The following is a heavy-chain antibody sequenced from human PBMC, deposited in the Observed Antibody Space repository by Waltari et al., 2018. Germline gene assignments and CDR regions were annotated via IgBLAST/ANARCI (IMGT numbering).Heavy chain of an antibody. D-gene: IGHD5-12*01. CDR1: ALSLTSNSPY. J-gene: IGHJ3*01. CDR2: VSYSGAT. CDR3: ATYIGASVGTAAFDV. Sequence: QLQLPESGPRLVQPSATLSPTSTVSALSLTSNSPYWAWVRQSPGQGLGWIGTVSYSGATYISPSLKSRVSVSRDTSKNQLSLILGSVTAADMAVYYCATYIGASVGTAAFDVWGQGTMVTVSS. V-gene: IGHV4-39*01.